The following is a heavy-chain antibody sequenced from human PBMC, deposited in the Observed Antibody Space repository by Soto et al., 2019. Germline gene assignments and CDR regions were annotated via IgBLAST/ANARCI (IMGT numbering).Heavy chain of an antibody. V-gene: IGHV3-30*18. J-gene: IGHJ4*02. D-gene: IGHD6-13*01. CDR3: AKENIAAAGPEHFDY. Sequence: QAQLVESGGGVVQPGRSLRLSCAASGFTFSSYGMHWVRQAPGKGLEWVAVISYDGSNKYYADSVKGRFTISRDNSKNTLYLQMNSLRAEDTAVYYCAKENIAAAGPEHFDYWGQGTLVTVSS. CDR2: ISYDGSNK. CDR1: GFTFSSYG.